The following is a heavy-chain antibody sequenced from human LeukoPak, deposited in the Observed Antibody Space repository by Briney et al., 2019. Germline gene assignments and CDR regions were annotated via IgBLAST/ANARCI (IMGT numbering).Heavy chain of an antibody. CDR3: ARDYRGGYGPGPLLY. Sequence: GGSLRLSCAASGFTFSSYAMHWVRQAPGEGLEYVSAISSNGGSTYYANSVKGRFTISRDNSKNTLYLQMGSLRAEDMAVYYCARDYRGGYGPGPLLYWGQGTLVTVSS. J-gene: IGHJ4*02. D-gene: IGHD3-10*01. V-gene: IGHV3-64*01. CDR2: ISSNGGST. CDR1: GFTFSSYA.